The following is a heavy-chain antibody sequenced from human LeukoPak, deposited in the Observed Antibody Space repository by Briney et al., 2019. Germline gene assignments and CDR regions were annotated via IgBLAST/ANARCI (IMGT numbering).Heavy chain of an antibody. D-gene: IGHD6-13*01. J-gene: IGHJ4*02. CDR1: GFTFDDYA. CDR2: ISWNSGSI. Sequence: PGRSLRLSCAASGFTFDDYAMHWVRQAPGKGLEWVSGISWNSGSIGYADSVKGRFTISRDNAKNSLYLQMNSLRAEDTALYYCAKEPSRTQQPTTTPFDYWGQGTLVTVSS. V-gene: IGHV3-9*01. CDR3: AKEPSRTQQPTTTPFDY.